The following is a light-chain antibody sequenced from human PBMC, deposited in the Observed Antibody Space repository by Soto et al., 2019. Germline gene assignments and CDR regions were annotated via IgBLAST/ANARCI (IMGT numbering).Light chain of an antibody. CDR1: TSNIGTHWP. J-gene: IGLJ3*02. CDR3: QSYDNSLSAWV. V-gene: IGLV1-40*01. CDR2: DNT. Sequence: QSALTQPPSVSGAPGQKVTISCTGSTSNIGTHWPVHWFQQLPGTAPKLLIYDNTNRPSGVPDRFSGSKSGTSASLAITGLQAEDEADYYCQSYDNSLSAWVFGGGTQLTVL.